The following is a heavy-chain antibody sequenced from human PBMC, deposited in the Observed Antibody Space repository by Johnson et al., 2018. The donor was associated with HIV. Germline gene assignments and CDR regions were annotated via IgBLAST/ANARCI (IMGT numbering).Heavy chain of an antibody. Sequence: VQLVESGGGLIQPGGSLRVSCAASGFSVSGNYMSWVRQAPGKGLEWVSSIYVGGNTYSADSVKGRFTIYRDNAKNSLYLQMNSLRAEDTALYYCARGGLGYQNIHDPFDIWGQGTMVTVSS. CDR2: IYVGGNT. D-gene: IGHD2-2*01. CDR1: GFSVSGNY. J-gene: IGHJ3*02. CDR3: ARGGLGYQNIHDPFDI. V-gene: IGHV3-53*01.